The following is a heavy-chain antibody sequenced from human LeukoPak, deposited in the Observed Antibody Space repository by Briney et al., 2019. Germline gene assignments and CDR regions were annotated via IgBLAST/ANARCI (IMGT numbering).Heavy chain of an antibody. Sequence: GGSLRLSCAASGFTFRNYGIPWVRQAPGKGLEWVTIIWYDGSKKYYADSVTGLFAISENNSANILFLQMNILPAEKTVFYYCARNNGNYIMDVWGQGRTLTDCS. V-gene: IGHV3-33*02. J-gene: IGHJ6*01. D-gene: IGHD1-7*01. CDR1: GFTFRNYG. CDR3: ARNNGNYIMDV. CDR2: IWYDGSKK.